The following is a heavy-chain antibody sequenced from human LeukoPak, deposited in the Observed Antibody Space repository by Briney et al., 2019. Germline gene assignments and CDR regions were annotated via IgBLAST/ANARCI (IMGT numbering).Heavy chain of an antibody. D-gene: IGHD1-26*01. J-gene: IGHJ2*01. V-gene: IGHV3-13*01. Sequence: GGSLRLSCAASGFTFCSYDMHWVRQATGKGLEWVSAIGTAGDTYYPGSVKGRFTISRENAMNSLYLQMNSLRAGDTAVYYCARQVIRGSPRHGYWYFDLWGRGTLITVSS. CDR2: IGTAGDT. CDR1: GFTFCSYD. CDR3: ARQVIRGSPRHGYWYFDL.